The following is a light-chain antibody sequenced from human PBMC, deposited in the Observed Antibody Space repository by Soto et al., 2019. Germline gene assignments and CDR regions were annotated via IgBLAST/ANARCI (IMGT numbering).Light chain of an antibody. Sequence: LTQPPSASGSPGQSVTISCTGTSSDVGSSNYVSWYQQHPGKAPKVVIYEVTKRPSGVPDRFSGSKSGNTASLTVSGLQAEDEADYYCSSYAGSNRVFGTGTKVTVL. CDR2: EVT. CDR3: SSYAGSNRV. CDR1: SSDVGSSNY. J-gene: IGLJ1*01. V-gene: IGLV2-8*01.